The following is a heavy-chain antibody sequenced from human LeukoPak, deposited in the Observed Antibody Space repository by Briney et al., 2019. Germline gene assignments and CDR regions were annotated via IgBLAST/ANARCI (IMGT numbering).Heavy chain of an antibody. CDR1: GYTFTSYP. Sequence: ASVKVSCKASGYTFTSYPMNWVRQAPGQGLEWMGWINTNTGNPTYAQGFTGRFVFSLDTSVSTAYLQISSLKAEDTAVYYCARVYSSSWFAPFDYWGQGTLVTVSS. CDR2: INTNTGNP. V-gene: IGHV7-4-1*02. J-gene: IGHJ4*02. CDR3: ARVYSSSWFAPFDY. D-gene: IGHD6-13*01.